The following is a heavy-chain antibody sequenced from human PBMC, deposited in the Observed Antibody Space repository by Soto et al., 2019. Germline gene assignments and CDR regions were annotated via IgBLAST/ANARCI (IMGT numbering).Heavy chain of an antibody. CDR3: AKETRAVGGPKYFDY. J-gene: IGHJ4*02. CDR1: GFTFSRYG. CDR2: VSHDGLAQ. V-gene: IGHV3-30*18. D-gene: IGHD1-26*01. Sequence: GVSLRLSCEGSGFTFSRYGMHWVRQAPGMGLEWVAVVSHDGLAQYYGDSVKGRFTISRDNSQNTLYLQMNNLRTEDTAIYYCAKETRAVGGPKYFDYWGQATLVTVSS.